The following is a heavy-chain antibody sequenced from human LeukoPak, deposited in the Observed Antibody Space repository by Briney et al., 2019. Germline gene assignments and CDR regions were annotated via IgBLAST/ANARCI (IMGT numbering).Heavy chain of an antibody. CDR3: ARSSFGYTAMVPPYYYYMDV. J-gene: IGHJ6*03. Sequence: SQTLSLTCGISGDSVSSNSAAWNWIRQSPSRGLEWLGRTYYRSKWYNDYEVSVKSRININPDTSRNQFSLQVNSVTPEDTAVYYCARSSFGYTAMVPPYYYYMDVWGKGTTVTVSS. CDR2: TYYRSKWYN. CDR1: GDSVSSNSAA. V-gene: IGHV6-1*01. D-gene: IGHD5-18*01.